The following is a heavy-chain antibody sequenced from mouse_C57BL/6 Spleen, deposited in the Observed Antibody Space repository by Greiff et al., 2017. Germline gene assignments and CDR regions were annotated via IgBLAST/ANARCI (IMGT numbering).Heavy chain of an antibody. CDR1: GYTFTSYW. D-gene: IGHD1-1*01. CDR3: ARSMGYGSSYDFDY. J-gene: IGHJ2*01. Sequence: QVQLKQPGAELVRPGSSVKLSCKASGYTFTSYWMHWVKQRPIQGLEWIGNIDPSDSETHYNQKFKDKATLTVDKSSSTAYMQLSSLTSEDSAVYYCARSMGYGSSYDFDYWGQGTTLTVSS. V-gene: IGHV1-52*01. CDR2: IDPSDSET.